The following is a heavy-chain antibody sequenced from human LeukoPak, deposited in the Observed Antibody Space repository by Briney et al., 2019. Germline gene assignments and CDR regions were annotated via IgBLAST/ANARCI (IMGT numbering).Heavy chain of an antibody. CDR2: ISYSSYTI. D-gene: IGHD6-19*01. CDR3: ARDEGSDYYYYYMDV. CDR1: GFAFSGYS. J-gene: IGHJ6*03. Sequence: GGSLRLSCAASGFAFSGYSMNWIRQAPGKGLEWVAYISYSSYTIHYADSVKGRFTISRDNAKNSLYLQMNSLRVEDTAIYYCARDEGSDYYYYYMDVWGKGTTVTVSS. V-gene: IGHV3-48*04.